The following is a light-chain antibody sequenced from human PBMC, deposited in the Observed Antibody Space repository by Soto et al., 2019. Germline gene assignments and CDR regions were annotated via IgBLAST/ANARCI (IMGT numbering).Light chain of an antibody. J-gene: IGLJ1*01. CDR1: GSDVGTYNF. V-gene: IGLV2-8*01. CDR3: SSYTGSFYV. CDR2: EAT. Sequence: QSALTQPPSASGSPGQSVSISCTGTGSDVGTYNFVSWYQQHPGKAPKLLIYEATKRPSGVPDRFSGSKSGNTASLTVSGLQAEDEAEYFCSSYTGSFYVVGTGTKVTVL.